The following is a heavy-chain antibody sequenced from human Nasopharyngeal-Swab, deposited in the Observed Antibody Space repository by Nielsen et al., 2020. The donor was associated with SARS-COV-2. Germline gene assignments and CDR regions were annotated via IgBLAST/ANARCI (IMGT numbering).Heavy chain of an antibody. CDR1: GFTFSSYA. J-gene: IGHJ6*02. CDR2: ISYDGSNK. D-gene: IGHD2-21*01. CDR3: ARDCSGGDCRYGMDV. V-gene: IGHV3-30-3*01. Sequence: GESLKISCAASGFTFSSYAMHWVRQAPGKGLEWVAVISYDGSNKYYADSVKGRFTISRDNSKNTLFLQMNSLRAEDTAVYYCARDCSGGDCRYGMDVWGQGTTVTVSS.